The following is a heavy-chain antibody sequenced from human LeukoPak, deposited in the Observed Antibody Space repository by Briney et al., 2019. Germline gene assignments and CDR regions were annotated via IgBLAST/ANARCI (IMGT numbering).Heavy chain of an antibody. D-gene: IGHD3-10*01. CDR2: IYHSGST. J-gene: IGHJ4*02. V-gene: IGHV4-38-2*02. CDR3: ARDSREVRGLYYFDY. Sequence: SETLSLTCTVSGYSISSGYYWGWIRQPPGKGLEWIGSIYHSGSTYYNPSLKSRVTISVDTSKNQFSLKLSSVTAADTAVYYCARDSREVRGLYYFDYWGQGTLVTVSS. CDR1: GYSISSGYY.